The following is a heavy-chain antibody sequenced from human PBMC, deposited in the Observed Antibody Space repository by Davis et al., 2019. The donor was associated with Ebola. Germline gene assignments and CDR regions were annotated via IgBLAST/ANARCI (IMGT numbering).Heavy chain of an antibody. D-gene: IGHD4-17*01. J-gene: IGHJ3*02. CDR1: GGSISSSNW. Sequence: SETLSLTCAVSGGSISSSNWWSWVRQPPGKGLEWIGEINHSGSTNYNPSLKSRVTISVDKSKNQFSLKLSSVTAADTAVYYCARANYGDYVGDAFDIWGQGTMVTVSS. V-gene: IGHV4-4*02. CDR2: INHSGST. CDR3: ARANYGDYVGDAFDI.